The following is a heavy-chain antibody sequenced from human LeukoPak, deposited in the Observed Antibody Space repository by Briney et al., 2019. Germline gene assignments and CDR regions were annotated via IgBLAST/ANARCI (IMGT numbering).Heavy chain of an antibody. J-gene: IGHJ3*02. CDR2: INPNSGGT. CDR3: AVNLAYCGGDCYPFDAFDI. V-gene: IGHV1-2*02. CDR1: GYTFTGYY. Sequence: ASVKVSCKASGYTFTGYYMHWVRQAPGQGLEWMGWINPNSGGTNYAQTFQGRVTMTRDTSISTAYMELSRLRSDDTAVYYCAVNLAYCGGDCYPFDAFDIWGQGTMVTVSS. D-gene: IGHD2-21*02.